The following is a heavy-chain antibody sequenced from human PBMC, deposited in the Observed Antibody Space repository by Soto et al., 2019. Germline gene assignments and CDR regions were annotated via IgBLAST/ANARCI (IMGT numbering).Heavy chain of an antibody. V-gene: IGHV4-39*01. Sequence: PSETVYLPGTVSDLAISRIIYYWGWIRQPPGKGLEWIGSIYYSGSTYYNPSLKSRVTISVDTSKNQFSLKLSSVTAADTAVYYCARHHSLITMIVGRFDPWGQGTLVTVSS. CDR3: ARHHSLITMIVGRFDP. CDR1: DLAISRIIYY. D-gene: IGHD3-22*01. CDR2: IYYSGST. J-gene: IGHJ5*02.